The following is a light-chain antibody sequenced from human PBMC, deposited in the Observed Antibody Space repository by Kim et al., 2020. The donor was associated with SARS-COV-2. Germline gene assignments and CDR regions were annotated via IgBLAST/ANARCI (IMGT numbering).Light chain of an antibody. Sequence: SYELTQPPSVSVAPGQTARLTCGGNNIGTKSVHWYQQKPGQAPVVVIFYDSDRPSGIPERISGSNSGDTATLTINRVEAGDEADYYCQLWDDDGDHWVFGGGTQLTVL. V-gene: IGLV3-21*04. J-gene: IGLJ3*02. CDR1: NIGTKS. CDR3: QLWDDDGDHWV. CDR2: YDS.